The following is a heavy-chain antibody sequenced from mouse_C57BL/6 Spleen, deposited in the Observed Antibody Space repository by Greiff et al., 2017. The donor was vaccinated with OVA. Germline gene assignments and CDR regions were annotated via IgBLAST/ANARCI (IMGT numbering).Heavy chain of an antibody. CDR1: GFTFSSYA. J-gene: IGHJ1*03. Sequence: VQLKESGGGLVKPGGSLKLSCAASGFTFSSYAMSWVRQTPEKRLEWVATISDGGSYTYYPDNVKGRFTISRDNAKNNLYLQMSHLKSEDTAMYYCARDTGKNWYFDVWGTGTTVTVSS. CDR2: ISDGGSYT. D-gene: IGHD4-1*01. V-gene: IGHV5-4*01. CDR3: ARDTGKNWYFDV.